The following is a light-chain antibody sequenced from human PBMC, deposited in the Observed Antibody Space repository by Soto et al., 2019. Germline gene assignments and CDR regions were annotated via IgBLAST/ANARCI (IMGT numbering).Light chain of an antibody. CDR3: QQYCSAPWT. J-gene: IGKJ1*01. V-gene: IGKV4-1*01. CDR2: WAS. Sequence: DIVMTQSPDSLAVSLGERATINCKSSQSVLYSSNNKKYLAWYQQKPGQPPKLLIYWASTRESGVPDRFSGSESGTDFTLTISSLQAEDVAVYYCQQYCSAPWTFGQGTKVEIK. CDR1: QSVLYSSNNKKY.